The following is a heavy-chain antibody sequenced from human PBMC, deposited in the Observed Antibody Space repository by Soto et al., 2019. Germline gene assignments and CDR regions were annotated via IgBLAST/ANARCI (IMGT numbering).Heavy chain of an antibody. J-gene: IGHJ4*02. CDR2: ISAYNGNT. Sequence: QVQLVQSGAAVKKPGASVEVSCKASGYTFTSYGISWVRQAPGQGLEWMGWISAYNGNTHYAQKLQGRVTMTTDTSTSTAYMELRSLRSDDTAVYFCARTGFYYYGSGSPVAVDYWGQGTLVTVSS. CDR1: GYTFTSYG. D-gene: IGHD3-10*01. V-gene: IGHV1-18*01. CDR3: ARTGFYYYGSGSPVAVDY.